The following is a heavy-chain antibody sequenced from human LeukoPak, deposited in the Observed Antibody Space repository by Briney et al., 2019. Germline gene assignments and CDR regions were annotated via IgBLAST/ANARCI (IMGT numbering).Heavy chain of an antibody. J-gene: IGHJ4*02. CDR3: ARRTYYYDSSDHFDY. V-gene: IGHV4-59*12. CDR1: GGSISSYY. CDR2: IFYSGST. Sequence: SETLSLTCTVSGGSISSYYWSWIRQPPGKGLEWIGSIFYSGSTYYNPSLKSRVTTSVDTAKNQFSLKLSSVTAADTAVYYCARRTYYYDSSDHFDYWGQGTLVTVSS. D-gene: IGHD3-22*01.